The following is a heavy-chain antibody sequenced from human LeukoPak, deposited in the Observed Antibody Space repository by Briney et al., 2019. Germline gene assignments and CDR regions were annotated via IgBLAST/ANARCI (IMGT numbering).Heavy chain of an antibody. V-gene: IGHV1-46*01. CDR1: GYTFTSYY. D-gene: IGHD3-22*01. J-gene: IGHJ4*02. Sequence: GASVKVSCKASGYTFTSYYMHWVRQAPGQGLEWMGIINPSGGSTSYAQKFQGRVTMTRDTSTSTVYMELSSLRSEDTAVYYCARLIYYYDSSGIRSHYFDYWGQGTLVTVPS. CDR2: INPSGGST. CDR3: ARLIYYYDSSGIRSHYFDY.